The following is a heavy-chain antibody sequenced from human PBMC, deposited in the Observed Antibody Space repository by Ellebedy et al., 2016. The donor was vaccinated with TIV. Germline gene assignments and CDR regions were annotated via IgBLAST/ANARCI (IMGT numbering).Heavy chain of an antibody. J-gene: IGHJ4*02. CDR3: IRGGGTTVTAFTPWNY. Sequence: AASVKVSCKASGYTFSSNYIHWARQAAGQGLEWVGVINPSDGTTDYAPRLQGRVAVTSDSSTSTVYLDLSGLRSDDTAVYYCIRGGGTTVTAFTPWNYWGRGTLVTVSS. D-gene: IGHD4-17*01. CDR2: INPSDGTT. V-gene: IGHV1-46*03. CDR1: GYTFSSNY.